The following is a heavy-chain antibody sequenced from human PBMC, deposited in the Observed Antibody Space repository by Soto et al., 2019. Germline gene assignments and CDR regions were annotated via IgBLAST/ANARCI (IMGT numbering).Heavy chain of an antibody. V-gene: IGHV3-23*01. CDR3: AKDVGGHYCTPTSCLYFFHS. D-gene: IGHD2-2*01. CDR2: ISDSGST. CDR1: GFIFNNYA. Sequence: EVQLLESGGGLVQPGGSLRLSCAASGFIFNNYAMNWVRQAPGQGLEWVSTISDSGSTYYADSVKGRFTISRDNSKNTLYLQMKSLRAEDTAVYFCAKDVGGHYCTPTSCLYFFHSWGRGTLVTVSS. J-gene: IGHJ4*02.